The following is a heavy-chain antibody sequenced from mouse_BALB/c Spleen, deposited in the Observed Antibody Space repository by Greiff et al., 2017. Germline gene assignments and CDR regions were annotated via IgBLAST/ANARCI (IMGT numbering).Heavy chain of an antibody. J-gene: IGHJ2*01. Sequence: VQLQQSGPSLVQPSQSLSITCTVSGFSLTSYGVHRVRQSPGKGLEWLGVIWRGGSTDYNAAFMSRLSITKDNSKSQVFFKMNSLQADDTAIYYCAKKADYGSFFDYWGQGTTLTVSS. CDR1: GFSLTSYG. D-gene: IGHD1-1*01. CDR3: AKKADYGSFFDY. V-gene: IGHV2-5-1*01. CDR2: IWRGGST.